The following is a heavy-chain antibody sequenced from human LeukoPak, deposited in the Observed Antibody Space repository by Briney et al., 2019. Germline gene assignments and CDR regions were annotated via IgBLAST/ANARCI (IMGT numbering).Heavy chain of an antibody. Sequence: SETLSLTCTVSGGSISSYYWSWIRQPPGKGLEWIGYIYYSGGTNYNPSLKSRVTISVDTSKNQFSLKLSSVTAADTAVYYCASTYYDSSGSFDYWGQGTLVTVSS. D-gene: IGHD3-22*01. CDR1: GGSISSYY. CDR2: IYYSGGT. J-gene: IGHJ4*02. V-gene: IGHV4-59*08. CDR3: ASTYYDSSGSFDY.